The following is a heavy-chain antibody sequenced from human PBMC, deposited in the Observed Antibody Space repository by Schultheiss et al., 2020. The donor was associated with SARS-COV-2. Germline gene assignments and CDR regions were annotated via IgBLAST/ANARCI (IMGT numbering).Heavy chain of an antibody. CDR1: GGSFSGYY. V-gene: IGHV4-59*12. CDR2: IYYSGST. J-gene: IGHJ5*02. CDR3: ARGVVEVRRWFDP. D-gene: IGHD2-15*01. Sequence: SETLSLTCAVYGGSFSGYYWSWIRQPPGKGLEWIGYIYYSGSTNYNPSLKSRVTISVDTSKNQFSLKLSSVTAADTAVYYCARGVVEVRRWFDPWGQGTLVTVSS.